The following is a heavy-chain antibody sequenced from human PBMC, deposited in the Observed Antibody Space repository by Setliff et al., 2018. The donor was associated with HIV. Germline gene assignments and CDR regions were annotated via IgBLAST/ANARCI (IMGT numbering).Heavy chain of an antibody. D-gene: IGHD5-12*01. CDR3: ARDWRSGYDLNFDY. V-gene: IGHV3-7*01. Sequence: QPGGSLRLSCAASGFAFSGHQMSWVRQAPAKGLEWVANISPDGSATYYVDSVKGRFTISRDNAKNSLYLQMNSLRAEDTAIYYCARDWRSGYDLNFDYWGQGTLVTVSS. CDR2: ISPDGSAT. J-gene: IGHJ4*02. CDR1: GFAFSGHQ.